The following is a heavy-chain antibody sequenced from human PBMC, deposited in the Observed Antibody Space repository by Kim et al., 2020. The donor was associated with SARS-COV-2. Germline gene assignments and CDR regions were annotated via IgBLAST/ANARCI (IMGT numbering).Heavy chain of an antibody. Sequence: GASLRLSCAASGFTFSSYAMHWVRQAPGKGLEWVAVISYDGSNKYYADSVKGRFTISRDNSKNTLYLQMNSLRAEDTAVYYCARGPSVDSADYWGQGTLVTVSS. V-gene: IGHV3-30*04. CDR2: ISYDGSNK. CDR1: GFTFSSYA. D-gene: IGHD5-18*01. CDR3: ARGPSVDSADY. J-gene: IGHJ4*02.